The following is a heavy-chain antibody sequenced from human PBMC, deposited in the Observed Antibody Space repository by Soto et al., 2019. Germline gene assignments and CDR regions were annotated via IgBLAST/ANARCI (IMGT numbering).Heavy chain of an antibody. V-gene: IGHV1-2*02. CDR2: INPHSDDT. CDR1: GYTFTSFY. D-gene: IGHD4-17*01. CDR3: ARDGNGDYGIDF. J-gene: IGHJ4*02. Sequence: QVQLVQSGAEVKKPGASVKVSCKASGYTFTSFYIHWVRQAPGQGLEWMGWINPHSDDTKYAQKFQVRVSMTRDTSISTVYMELSRLTSDDTAVYYCARDGNGDYGIDFWGQGTLVTVSS.